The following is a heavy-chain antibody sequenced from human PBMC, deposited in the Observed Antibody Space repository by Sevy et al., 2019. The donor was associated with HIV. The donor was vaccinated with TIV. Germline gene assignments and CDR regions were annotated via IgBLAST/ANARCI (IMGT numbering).Heavy chain of an antibody. CDR3: ARELGPFDY. Sequence: ASVKVSCKASGGTFSNYALSWVRQAPGQGLEWMGWINTNTGNPTYVQAFTGRFVFSLDTSVTTAYLQISSLKAEDTAVYYCARELGPFDYWGQGTLVTVSS. CDR2: INTNTGNP. CDR1: GGTFSNYA. J-gene: IGHJ4*02. V-gene: IGHV7-4-1*02. D-gene: IGHD6-13*01.